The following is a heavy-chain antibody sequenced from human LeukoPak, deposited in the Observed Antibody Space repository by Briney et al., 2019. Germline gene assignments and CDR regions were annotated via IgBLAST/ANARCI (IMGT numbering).Heavy chain of an antibody. CDR2: INTDRSST. Sequence: GGSLRLSCAASGFTFSSYWMHWVRQAPGKGLVWVSRINTDRSSTSYADSVKGRFTISRDNAKNTLYLQMNSLRAEDTAVYYCARDHSLWELPDYFDYWGQGTLVTVSS. CDR1: GFTFSSYW. V-gene: IGHV3-74*01. D-gene: IGHD1-26*01. J-gene: IGHJ4*02. CDR3: ARDHSLWELPDYFDY.